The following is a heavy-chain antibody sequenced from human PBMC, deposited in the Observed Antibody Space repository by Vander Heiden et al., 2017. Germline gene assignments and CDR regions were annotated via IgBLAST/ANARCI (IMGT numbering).Heavy chain of an antibody. J-gene: IGHJ4*02. D-gene: IGHD1-26*01. Sequence: EVQLVESGGGLVKPGGSLRLPCAASGFTFSSYSMKWVRQAPGKGLEWLSSISGSSTYINYADSVKGRFTMSRDNAKNSLFLQMNSLRGEDTAVYYCAREAWEAPADNWGQGTLVTVSS. CDR3: AREAWEAPADN. CDR2: ISGSSTYI. V-gene: IGHV3-21*01. CDR1: GFTFSSYS.